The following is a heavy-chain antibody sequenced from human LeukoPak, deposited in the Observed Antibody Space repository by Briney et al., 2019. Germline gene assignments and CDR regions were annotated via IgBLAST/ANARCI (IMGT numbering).Heavy chain of an antibody. Sequence: ASVKVSCKVSGYTLTELSMHWVRQAPGKGLEWMGGFDPEDGETIYAQKLQGRATMTTDTSTSTAYMELRSLRSDDTAVYYCARDWAPGYSSGHYFDYWGQGTLVTVSS. CDR1: GYTLTELS. D-gene: IGHD6-19*01. J-gene: IGHJ4*02. V-gene: IGHV1-24*01. CDR3: ARDWAPGYSSGHYFDY. CDR2: FDPEDGET.